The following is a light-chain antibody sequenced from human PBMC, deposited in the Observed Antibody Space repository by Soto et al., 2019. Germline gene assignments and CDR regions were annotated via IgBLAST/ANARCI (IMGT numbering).Light chain of an antibody. Sequence: AIQITQSPSSLSASVVDRVTITFLASQDIRKDLAWYQQKPGKAPQILIYGASTLQTGVASRFSGSGSGTDFSLTISSLHPEDVATYYCQQVDSYPRTFGQGTKVDIK. V-gene: IGKV1-6*01. CDR3: QQVDSYPRT. J-gene: IGKJ1*01. CDR2: GAS. CDR1: QDIRKD.